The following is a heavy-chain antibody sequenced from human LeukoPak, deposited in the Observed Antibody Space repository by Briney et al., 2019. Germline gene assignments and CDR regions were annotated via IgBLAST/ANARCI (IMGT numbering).Heavy chain of an antibody. V-gene: IGHV4-59*11. J-gene: IGHJ4*02. CDR3: TRTSASTAIDY. Sequence: SETLSLTCTVSGGSISNHYWSWIRQPPGKRLEWIGYIYYSGSPNYSPSLKSRVTTSLDTSRNQFSLKLSSVTAADTAVYYCTRTSASTAIDYWGPGTLVTVSS. D-gene: IGHD4-17*01. CDR2: IYYSGSP. CDR1: GGSISNHY.